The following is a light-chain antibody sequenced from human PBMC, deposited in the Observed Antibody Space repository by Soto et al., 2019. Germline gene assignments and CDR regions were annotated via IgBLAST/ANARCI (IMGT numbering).Light chain of an antibody. Sequence: DIQMTQSPSSVSASVGDRVTITCRASQDINSWLAWYQQKPGLAPKLLIYKASSLQGGVPSRFSGSRSGTDFTLTISSLQPEDFATYFCQQGKSFPLTFGGGTRLEIK. CDR3: QQGKSFPLT. J-gene: IGKJ5*01. CDR1: QDINSW. V-gene: IGKV1-12*01. CDR2: KAS.